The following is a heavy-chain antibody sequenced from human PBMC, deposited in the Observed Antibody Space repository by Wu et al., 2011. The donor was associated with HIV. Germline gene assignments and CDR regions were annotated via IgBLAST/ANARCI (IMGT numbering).Heavy chain of an antibody. CDR2: IIPIFGTA. CDR1: GATFSSYA. Sequence: QVQLVQSGAEVKKPGSSVKVSCKASGATFSSYAISWVRQAPGQGLEWMGRIIPIFGTANYAQKFQGRVTITADKSTSTAYMELSSLRSEDTAVYYCASQPDTTMTGYYYYGMDVWGQGTKGHRLL. CDR3: ASQPDTTMTGYYYYGMDV. D-gene: IGHD1-14*01. V-gene: IGHV1-69*14. J-gene: IGHJ6*02.